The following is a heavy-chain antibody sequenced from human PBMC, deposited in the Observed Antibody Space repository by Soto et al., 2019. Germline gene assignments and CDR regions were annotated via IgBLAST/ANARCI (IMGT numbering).Heavy chain of an antibody. J-gene: IGHJ4*02. CDR2: ISISGTTI. CDR3: ARVRGDGYYNF. Sequence: QVQLVESGGGLVKPGGSLRLSCAASGFTLSDYYMTWIRQAPGKGLEWVADISISGTTIHYADSVRGQFTISRDNAKNSLWLQMNTLRAEDTAVYYCARVRGDGYYNFWGQGTLVTVSS. CDR1: GFTLSDYY. D-gene: IGHD3-9*01. V-gene: IGHV3-11*01.